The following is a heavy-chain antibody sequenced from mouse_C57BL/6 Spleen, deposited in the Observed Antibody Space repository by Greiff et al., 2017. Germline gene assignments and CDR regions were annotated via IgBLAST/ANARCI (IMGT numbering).Heavy chain of an antibody. Sequence: EVMLVESGGDLVKPGGSLKLSCAASGFTFSSYGMSWVRQTPDKRLEWVATISSGGSYTYYPDSVKGRFTISRDNAKNTLYLQMSSLKSEDTARYYCARPSAGNFAYWGQGTLVTVSA. D-gene: IGHD3-1*01. J-gene: IGHJ3*01. V-gene: IGHV5-6*02. CDR3: ARPSAGNFAY. CDR2: ISSGGSYT. CDR1: GFTFSSYG.